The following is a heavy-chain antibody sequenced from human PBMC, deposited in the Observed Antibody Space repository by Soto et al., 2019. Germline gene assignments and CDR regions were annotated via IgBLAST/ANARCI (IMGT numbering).Heavy chain of an antibody. D-gene: IGHD1-26*01. Sequence: PXGTLRLSCAASGSTFSNAWMSWVRHAPGRGLDWVGRIKSKTDGGTTDYAAPVEGRFTISRDDSKNTLYLQMNSLKTEDTAVYYCITEPPGSGSYYYYYGMDAWGQGTTATVSS. V-gene: IGHV3-15*01. J-gene: IGHJ6*02. CDR3: ITEPPGSGSYYYYYGMDA. CDR2: IKSKTDGGTT. CDR1: GSTFSNAW.